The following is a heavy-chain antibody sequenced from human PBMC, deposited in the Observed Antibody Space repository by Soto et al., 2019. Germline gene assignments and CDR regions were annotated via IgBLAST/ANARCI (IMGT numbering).Heavy chain of an antibody. J-gene: IGHJ4*02. Sequence: QVQLQESGPGLVKPSQTLSLTCTVSGGSISSGGYYWSWIRQHPGKGLEWIGYIYYSGITYYNPSLKSRLTISVDTSKNQFSLKLSSVTAADTAVYYCAREAPYDSSGYYPSALGYWGQGTLVTVSS. CDR3: AREAPYDSSGYYPSALGY. CDR1: GGSISSGGYY. D-gene: IGHD3-22*01. V-gene: IGHV4-31*03. CDR2: IYYSGIT.